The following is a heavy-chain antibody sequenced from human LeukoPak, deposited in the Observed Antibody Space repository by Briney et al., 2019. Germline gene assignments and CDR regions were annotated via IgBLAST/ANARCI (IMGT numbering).Heavy chain of an antibody. CDR1: GFTFSSYA. D-gene: IGHD2-15*01. CDR3: ARGAWKGYCSGGSCYALLNLDV. V-gene: IGHV3-30*11. CDR2: ISYDGSNK. Sequence: GRSLRLSCAASGFTFSSYAMHWVRQAPGKGLEWVAVISYDGSNKYVDSVKGRFTISRDNSKNTLYLQMNSLRAEDTAVYYCARGAWKGYCSGGSCYALLNLDVWGKGTTVTVSS. J-gene: IGHJ6*04.